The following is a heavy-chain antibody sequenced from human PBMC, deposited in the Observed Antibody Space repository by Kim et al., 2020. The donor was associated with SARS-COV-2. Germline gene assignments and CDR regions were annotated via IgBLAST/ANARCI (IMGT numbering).Heavy chain of an antibody. J-gene: IGHJ6*02. V-gene: IGHV1-18*04. CDR2: ISAYNGNT. Sequence: ASVKVSCKASGYTFTSYGISWVRQAPGQGLEWMGWISAYNGNTNYAQKLQGRVTMTTDTSTSTAYMELRSLRSDDTAVYYCARDSGHYYGSGSYYRRGDYYYGMDVWGQGTTVTVSS. CDR1: GYTFTSYG. D-gene: IGHD3-10*01. CDR3: ARDSGHYYGSGSYYRRGDYYYGMDV.